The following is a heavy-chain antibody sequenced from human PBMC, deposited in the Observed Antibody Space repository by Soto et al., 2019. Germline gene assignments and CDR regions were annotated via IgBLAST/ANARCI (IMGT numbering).Heavy chain of an antibody. J-gene: IGHJ6*02. Sequence: QEQLVESGGGVVQPGRSLRLSCAASGFTFYTYGMHWVRQVPGKGLQWVAVIWYDGGTKYYADSVRGRFTVSRDNSKNTLYLQMNSLRDEDTAVYYCARIDCTGNNCNPYSHCGMYVWGQGTTVTVSS. D-gene: IGHD2-8*02. CDR3: ARIDCTGNNCNPYSHCGMYV. CDR2: IWYDGGTK. V-gene: IGHV3-33*01. CDR1: GFTFYTYG.